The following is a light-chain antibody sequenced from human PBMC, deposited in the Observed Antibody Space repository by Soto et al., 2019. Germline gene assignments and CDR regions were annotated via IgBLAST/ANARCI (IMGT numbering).Light chain of an antibody. CDR3: SSYTTSSTYV. Sequence: QAVLTQPPSVSGSPGQSVAISCTGTSSDVGNYNRVSWYQQPPGSAPKLILYDVSNRPSGVPDRFSGSKSGNTASLTISGLQADDEADYYCSSYTTSSTYVFGTETKVTVL. V-gene: IGLV2-18*02. CDR1: SSDVGNYNR. J-gene: IGLJ1*01. CDR2: DVS.